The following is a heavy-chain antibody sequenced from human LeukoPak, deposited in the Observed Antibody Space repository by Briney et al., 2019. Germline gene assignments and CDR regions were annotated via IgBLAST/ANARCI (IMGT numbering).Heavy chain of an antibody. D-gene: IGHD3-16*01. CDR2: ICSSGST. J-gene: IGHJ4*02. Sequence: SETLSLTCTVSGGSISNYYWSWIRQPPGKGLEWIGHICSSGSTDYNPSLKSRVTVSLDTSKNQFSLKLSSVTAADTALYYCARGWGFLDYWGQGTLVTVSS. CDR1: GGSISNYY. CDR3: ARGWGFLDY. V-gene: IGHV4-59*01.